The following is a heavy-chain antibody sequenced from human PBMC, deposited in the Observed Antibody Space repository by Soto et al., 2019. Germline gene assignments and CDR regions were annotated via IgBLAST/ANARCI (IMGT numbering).Heavy chain of an antibody. CDR3: ARGEDAFFYYGLDV. Sequence: SETLSLTCTVSGDSVSSNSYYWSWIRQPPGKGLEFIGYIYYSGSTNYNPSLKSRVTMSVDTSKSQFSLKLTSVTAADTAVYYCARGEDAFFYYGLDVWGQGITVTVSS. CDR2: IYYSGST. V-gene: IGHV4-61*01. J-gene: IGHJ6*02. CDR1: GDSVSSNSYY.